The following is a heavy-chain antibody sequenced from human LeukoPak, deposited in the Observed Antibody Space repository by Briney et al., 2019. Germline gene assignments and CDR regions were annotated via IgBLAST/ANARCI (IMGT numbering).Heavy chain of an antibody. CDR3: GREGGNHFYFDY. D-gene: IGHD4-23*01. J-gene: IGHJ4*02. CDR1: GGSFSSYY. CDR2: IYSSGST. V-gene: IGHV4-4*07. Sequence: PSESLTLTCTVSGGSFSSYYWSWIRQPAGKGLEWVGRIYSSGSTNYNPSLKSRGFISVDAYKNEFFLMLITMPAADTTALYFGREGGNHFYFDYWGQGTLVTVSS.